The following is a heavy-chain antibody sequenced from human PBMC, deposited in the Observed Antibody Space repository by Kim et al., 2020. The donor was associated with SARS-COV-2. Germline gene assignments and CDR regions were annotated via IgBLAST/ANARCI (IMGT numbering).Heavy chain of an antibody. J-gene: IGHJ4*02. Sequence: NTTCAPKLQGRVTMTTDTSTSTAYMELRSLRSDDTAVYYCARDTITPLDYWGQGTLVTVSS. CDR3: ARDTITPLDY. V-gene: IGHV1-18*01. CDR2: NT. D-gene: IGHD5-12*01.